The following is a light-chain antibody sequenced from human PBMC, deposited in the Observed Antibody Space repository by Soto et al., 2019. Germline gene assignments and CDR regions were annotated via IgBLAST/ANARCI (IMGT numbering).Light chain of an antibody. CDR1: HGISSY. Sequence: DIQLTQSPSFLSASVGDRITITCRASHGISSYLAWYQQKPGKAPKLLIYSASTLQSGVPSRFSGSGSWTEFTLTICSLQPNDCAPYDCQPVCSYPLTFGGGTKVKIK. J-gene: IGKJ4*01. CDR2: SAS. CDR3: QPVCSYPLT. V-gene: IGKV1-9*01.